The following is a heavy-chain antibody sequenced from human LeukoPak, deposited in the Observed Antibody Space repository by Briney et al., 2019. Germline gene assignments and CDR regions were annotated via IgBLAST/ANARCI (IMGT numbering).Heavy chain of an antibody. CDR2: INPSGGST. J-gene: IGHJ4*02. V-gene: IGHV1-46*01. CDR1: GGTFSNYA. CDR3: ARDTRDEYYFDY. D-gene: IGHD5-24*01. Sequence: ASVKVSCKASGGTFSNYAISWVRQAPGQGLEWMGIINPSGGSTSYAQKFQGRVTMTRDTSTSTVYMELSSLRSEDTAVYYCARDTRDEYYFDYWGQGTLVTVSS.